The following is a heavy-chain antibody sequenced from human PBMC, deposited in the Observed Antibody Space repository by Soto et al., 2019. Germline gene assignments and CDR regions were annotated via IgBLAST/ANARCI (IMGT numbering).Heavy chain of an antibody. V-gene: IGHV1-69*02. J-gene: IGHJ6*03. CDR2: IIPILGIA. D-gene: IGHD2-21*01. CDR1: GGTFSSYT. CDR3: ARVTRAYCGGDCKSLYYYYMDV. Sequence: ASVKVSCKASGGTFSSYTISWVRQAPGQGLEWMGRIIPILGIANYAQKFQGRVTITADKSTSTAYMELSSLRSEDTAVYYCARVTRAYCGGDCKSLYYYYMDVWGKGTTVTVSS.